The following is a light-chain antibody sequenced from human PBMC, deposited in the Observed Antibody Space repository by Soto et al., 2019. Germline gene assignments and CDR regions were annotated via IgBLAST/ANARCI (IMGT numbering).Light chain of an antibody. V-gene: IGKV1-39*01. Sequence: DLQMTQSPSSLSASVGERVTITCRASQSISSYLNWYQQKPGKAPKLLIYAASSLQSGVPSRFSGSGSGTDFTLTISSLQPEDFAPYYCQQSYSTPYTFGQGTKLEIK. CDR3: QQSYSTPYT. CDR2: AAS. CDR1: QSISSY. J-gene: IGKJ2*01.